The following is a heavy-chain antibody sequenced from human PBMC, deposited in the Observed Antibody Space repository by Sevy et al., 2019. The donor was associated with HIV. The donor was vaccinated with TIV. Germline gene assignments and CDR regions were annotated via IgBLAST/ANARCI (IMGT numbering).Heavy chain of an antibody. CDR3: ARSLIHNDYGPTFDY. V-gene: IGHV1-69*13. J-gene: IGHJ4*02. CDR2: IIPIFGTA. CDR1: GGTFSSYA. D-gene: IGHD4-17*01. Sequence: ASVKVSCKASGGTFSSYAISWVRQAPGQGLEWMGGIIPIFGTANYAQKFQGRVTITADESTSTAYMELSSLRSEDTAVYYCARSLIHNDYGPTFDYWGRGTLVTVSS.